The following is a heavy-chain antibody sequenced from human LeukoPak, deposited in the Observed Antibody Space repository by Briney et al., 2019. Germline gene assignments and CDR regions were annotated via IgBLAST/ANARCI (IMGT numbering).Heavy chain of an antibody. D-gene: IGHD3-22*01. CDR2: IYSSGST. V-gene: IGHV4-59*12. CDR3: ARETYYYDSSGYQLLVDY. CDR1: GGSISRYY. Sequence: SETLSLTCTVSGGSISRYYWSWIRQPPGKGLEWIGYIYSSGSTNYNPSLKSRVTMSVDTSKNQFSLKLSSVTAADTAVYYCARETYYYDSSGYQLLVDYWGQGTLVTVSS. J-gene: IGHJ4*02.